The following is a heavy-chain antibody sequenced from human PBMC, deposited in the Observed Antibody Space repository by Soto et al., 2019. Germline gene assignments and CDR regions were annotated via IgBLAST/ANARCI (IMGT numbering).Heavy chain of an antibody. CDR3: ARWSYLGY. V-gene: IGHV3-23*01. CDR2: ISGSDGKT. Sequence: WSLRLSCAASGFSFGSYALSWVRQAPGKGLEWVSTISGSDGKTFYTDSVKGRFSISRDTSQSTLYLQMNSLRADDTAMYYCARWSYLGYWGQGTRVTVSS. CDR1: GFSFGSYA. D-gene: IGHD3-10*01. J-gene: IGHJ1*01.